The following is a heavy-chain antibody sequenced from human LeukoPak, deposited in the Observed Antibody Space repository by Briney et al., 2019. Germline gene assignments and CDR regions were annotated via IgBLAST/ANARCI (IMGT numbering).Heavy chain of an antibody. D-gene: IGHD1-20*01. CDR3: ARLAYNSYAFDI. CDR1: GGSISSSSYY. J-gene: IGHJ3*02. Sequence: PSETLSLTCTVSGGSISSSSYYWGWIRQPPGKGLEWIVSIYYSGSTYYNPSLKSRVTISVDTSKNQFSLKLSSVTAADTAVYYCARLAYNSYAFDIWGEGTMVTVSS. V-gene: IGHV4-39*01. CDR2: IYYSGST.